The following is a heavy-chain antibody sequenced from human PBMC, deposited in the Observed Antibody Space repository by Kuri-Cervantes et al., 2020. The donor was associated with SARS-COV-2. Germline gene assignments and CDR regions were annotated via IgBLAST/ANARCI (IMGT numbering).Heavy chain of an antibody. V-gene: IGHV3-30*02. Sequence: GESLKISCAASGFTFSSYWMSWVRQAPGKGLEWVAFIRYDGSNKYYADSVKGRFTISRDNSKNTLYLQMNSLRAEDTAVYYCVTWYDFWSGYSRGRFDYWGQGTLVTVSS. J-gene: IGHJ4*02. D-gene: IGHD3-3*01. CDR2: IRYDGSNK. CDR1: GFTFSSYW. CDR3: VTWYDFWSGYSRGRFDY.